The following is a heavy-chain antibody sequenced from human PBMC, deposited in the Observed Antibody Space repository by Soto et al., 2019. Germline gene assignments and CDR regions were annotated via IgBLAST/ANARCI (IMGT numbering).Heavy chain of an antibody. D-gene: IGHD3-22*01. V-gene: IGHV4-39*01. CDR1: GGSISSSSYY. CDR2: IYYSGST. Sequence: SETLSLTCTVSGGSISSSSYYWGWIRQPPGKGLEWIGSIYYSGSTYYNPSLKSRVTISVDTSKNQFSLKLSSVTAADTAVYYCARLPIPYYYDSSGYYCADDWGQGTLVTVSS. CDR3: ARLPIPYYYDSSGYYCADD. J-gene: IGHJ4*02.